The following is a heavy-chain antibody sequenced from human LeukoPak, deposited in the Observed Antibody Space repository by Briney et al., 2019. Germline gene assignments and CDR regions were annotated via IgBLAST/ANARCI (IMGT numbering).Heavy chain of an antibody. J-gene: IGHJ4*02. Sequence: PGGSLRLSCAASGFTFDDYAMHWVRQAPGKGLEWVSGISWNSGSIGYADSVKGRFTISRDNAKNSLYLQMNSLRAEDMALYYCAKADCSSTSCSYFDYWGQGTLVTVSS. CDR3: AKADCSSTSCSYFDY. CDR1: GFTFDDYA. CDR2: ISWNSGSI. V-gene: IGHV3-9*03. D-gene: IGHD2-2*01.